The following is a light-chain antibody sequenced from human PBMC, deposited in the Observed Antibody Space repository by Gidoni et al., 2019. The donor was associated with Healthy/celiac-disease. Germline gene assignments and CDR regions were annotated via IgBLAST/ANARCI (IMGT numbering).Light chain of an antibody. J-gene: IGLJ2*01. CDR1: SSDVGGYNY. Sequence: QSALTQPASVSGSPGQSITIACTGTSSDVGGYNYVYWYQQHPGKAPKLMIYEVSNRPSGVSNRFSGSKSGNTASLTISVLQAEDEADYYCSSYTSSSTLVFGGGTKLTVL. CDR2: EVS. CDR3: SSYTSSSTLV. V-gene: IGLV2-14*01.